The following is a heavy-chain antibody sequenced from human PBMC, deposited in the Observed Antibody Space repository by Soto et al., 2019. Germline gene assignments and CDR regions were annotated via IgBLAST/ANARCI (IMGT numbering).Heavy chain of an antibody. V-gene: IGHV1-18*04. CDR1: GYTFTIYV. Sequence: ASLNVSFKASGYTFTIYVIILFRHSPLQCLELMGFISAYNGNTNYAQKVQGRVTMTTETSTTTAYMELRSLRSGDTAIYYCARGPHYYNSGSTYWSTADRGQGPLVTVSS. CDR2: ISAYNGNT. D-gene: IGHD3-10*01. J-gene: IGHJ4*02. CDR3: ARGPHYYNSGSTYWSTAD.